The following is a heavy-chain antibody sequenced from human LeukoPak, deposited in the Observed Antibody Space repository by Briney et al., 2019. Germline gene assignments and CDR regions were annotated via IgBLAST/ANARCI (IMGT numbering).Heavy chain of an antibody. CDR3: ARGRDYGDYHFDY. CDR2: INPNSGGT. V-gene: IGHV1-2*04. Sequence: ASVKVSCKASGYTFTGYYMSWVRQAPGQGLEWMGWINPNSGGTNYAQKFQGWVTMTRDTSISTAYMELSRLRSDDTAVYYCARGRDYGDYHFDYWGQGTLVTVSS. D-gene: IGHD4-17*01. J-gene: IGHJ4*02. CDR1: GYTFTGYY.